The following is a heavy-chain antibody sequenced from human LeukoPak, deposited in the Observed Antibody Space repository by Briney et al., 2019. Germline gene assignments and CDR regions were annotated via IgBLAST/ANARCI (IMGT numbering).Heavy chain of an antibody. CDR1: GGSISSGSYD. V-gene: IGHV4-61*09. CDR3: ARVPAAGRYYYYYMDV. Sequence: SETLSPTCTVSGGSISSGSYDWYWIRQPAGKGLEWIGHIYTSGSMNYNPSLKSRVTISVDTSKNQFSLKLSSVTAADTAVYYCARVPAAGRYYYYYMDVWGKGTTVTVSS. CDR2: IYTSGSM. J-gene: IGHJ6*03. D-gene: IGHD6-13*01.